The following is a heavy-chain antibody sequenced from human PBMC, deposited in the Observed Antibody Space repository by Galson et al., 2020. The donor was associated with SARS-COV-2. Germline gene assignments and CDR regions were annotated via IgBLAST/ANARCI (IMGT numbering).Heavy chain of an antibody. Sequence: SQTLSLTCSVSGGSMSKYYWSWIRQSPGKGLEWIGNLYYSGGTKYNPSLKSRVSMSVDTSENQFSLKLNSVTAADTAVYYCARVGGNDGWNWFDPWGQGTLVTVSS. V-gene: IGHV4-59*01. D-gene: IGHD1-1*01. CDR2: LYYSGGT. CDR1: GGSMSKYY. J-gene: IGHJ5*02. CDR3: ARVGGNDGWNWFDP.